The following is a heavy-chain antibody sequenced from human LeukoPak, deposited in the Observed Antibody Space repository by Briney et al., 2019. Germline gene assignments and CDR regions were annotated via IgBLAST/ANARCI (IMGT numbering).Heavy chain of an antibody. CDR3: AKDGDIGAAGYYFDY. V-gene: IGHV3-30*04. CDR1: GFPFGSYA. D-gene: IGHD6-13*01. CDR2: ISSDGRDK. J-gene: IGHJ4*02. Sequence: GGSLRLSCTASGFPFGSYAMHWVRQAPGKGLEWVAVISSDGRDKYHADSVKGRFTISRDNSKNTMYLQMNSLRAEDTAVYHCAKDGDIGAAGYYFDYWGQGTLVTVSS.